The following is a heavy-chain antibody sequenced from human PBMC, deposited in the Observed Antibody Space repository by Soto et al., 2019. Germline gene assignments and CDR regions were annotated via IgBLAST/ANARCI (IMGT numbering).Heavy chain of an antibody. J-gene: IGHJ3*02. CDR1: GFTFSSYA. D-gene: IGHD1-1*01. V-gene: IGHV3-23*01. Sequence: GGSLRLSCAASGFTFSSYAMSWVRQAPGKGLEWVSAISGSGGSTYYADSVKGRFTISRDNSKNTLYLQMNSLRAEDTAVYYCARRSGPSFAFDIWGQGTMVTVSS. CDR2: ISGSGGST. CDR3: ARRSGPSFAFDI.